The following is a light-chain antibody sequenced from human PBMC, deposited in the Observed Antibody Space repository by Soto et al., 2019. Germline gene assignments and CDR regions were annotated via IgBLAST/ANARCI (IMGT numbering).Light chain of an antibody. V-gene: IGKV3-15*01. CDR2: GAS. Sequence: EIVMTQYPATLSVSPGERATLSCRASQSVSSNLAWYQQKPGQAPRLLIYGASTRATGIPARFSGSGSGTEFTLTISSLQSEAFAVYYCQQYNNWTLTFGQGNKVE. CDR3: QQYNNWTLT. CDR1: QSVSSN. J-gene: IGKJ1*01.